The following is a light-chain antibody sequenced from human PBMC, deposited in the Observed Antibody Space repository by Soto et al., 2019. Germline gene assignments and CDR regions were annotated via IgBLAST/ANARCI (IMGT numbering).Light chain of an antibody. CDR3: QQYGSSPPTWT. J-gene: IGKJ1*01. Sequence: EIVLTQSPGTLSLSPGERATLSFRASQSVSSSYLTWYQQRPGQAPRLLIYDTSSRATGIPDRFSGSGSGTDFTLTISRLEPEDFAVYYCQQYGSSPPTWTFGQGTKVE. CDR2: DTS. CDR1: QSVSSSY. V-gene: IGKV3-20*01.